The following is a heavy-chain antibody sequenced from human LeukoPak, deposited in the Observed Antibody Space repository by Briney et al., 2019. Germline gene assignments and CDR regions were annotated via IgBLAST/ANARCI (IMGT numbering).Heavy chain of an antibody. Sequence: GASVKVSCKASGYTFTSYDINWVRQAPGQGLEWMGWINPNSGGTNYAQKFQGRVTMTRDTSISTAYMELSRLRSDDTAVYYCARHTLNRYLGEVRYFQHWGQGTLVTVSS. V-gene: IGHV1-2*02. CDR1: GYTFTSYD. D-gene: IGHD3-10*01. J-gene: IGHJ1*01. CDR2: INPNSGGT. CDR3: ARHTLNRYLGEVRYFQH.